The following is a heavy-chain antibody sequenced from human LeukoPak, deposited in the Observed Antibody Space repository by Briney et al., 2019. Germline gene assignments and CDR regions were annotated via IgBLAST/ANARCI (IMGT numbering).Heavy chain of an antibody. CDR1: GYSISSGYY. V-gene: IGHV4-38-2*02. J-gene: IGHJ4*02. Sequence: SETLSLTCTVSGYSISSGYYWGWIRQPPGKGLEWIGSLSHSGSTFYNPSLKSRVTISVDTSKNQFSLKLSSVTAPDTAVYYCARAYSDSNGFTRHFDYWGQGTLVTVSS. CDR2: LSHSGST. CDR3: ARAYSDSNGFTRHFDY. D-gene: IGHD3-22*01.